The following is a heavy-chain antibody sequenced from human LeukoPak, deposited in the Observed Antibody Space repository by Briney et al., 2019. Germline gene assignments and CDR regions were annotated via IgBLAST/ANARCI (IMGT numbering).Heavy chain of an antibody. CDR2: ISSSSSYI. J-gene: IGHJ4*02. V-gene: IGHV3-21*01. CDR3: AREDSYYYGSGSYPFDY. D-gene: IGHD3-10*01. CDR1: GFTFSSNS. Sequence: GGSLRLSCAASGFTFSSNSMNWVRRAPGKGLEWVSSISSSSSYIYYADSVKGRFTISRDNAKNSLYLQMNSLRAEDTAVYYCAREDSYYYGSGSYPFDYWGQGTLVTVSS.